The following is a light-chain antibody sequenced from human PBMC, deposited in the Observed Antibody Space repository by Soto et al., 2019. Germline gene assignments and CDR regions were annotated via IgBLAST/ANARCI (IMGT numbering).Light chain of an antibody. CDR3: SSFARGDNPHVL. J-gene: IGLJ2*01. Sequence: QSALTQPPSASGSPGQSVTISCTGTSSDVAGSDYVSWYQQHPGKAPKLIIYEVTKLPAGVPDRFSGSKSGNTASLTVSGLQADDESYYYCSSFARGDNPHVLFGGGTKLTVL. CDR1: SSDVAGSDY. V-gene: IGLV2-8*01. CDR2: EVT.